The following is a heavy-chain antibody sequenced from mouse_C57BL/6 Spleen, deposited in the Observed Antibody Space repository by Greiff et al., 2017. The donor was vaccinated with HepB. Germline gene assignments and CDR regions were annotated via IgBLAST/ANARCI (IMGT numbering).Heavy chain of an antibody. Sequence: EVMLVESGGGLVQSGRSLRLSCATSGFTFSDFYMEWVRQAPGKGLEWIAASRNKANDYTTEYSASVKGRFIVSRDTSQSILYLQMNALRAEDTAIYYCARETLDWYFDVWGTGTTVTVSS. CDR2: SRNKANDYTT. J-gene: IGHJ1*03. CDR3: ARETLDWYFDV. V-gene: IGHV7-1*01. CDR1: GFTFSDFY.